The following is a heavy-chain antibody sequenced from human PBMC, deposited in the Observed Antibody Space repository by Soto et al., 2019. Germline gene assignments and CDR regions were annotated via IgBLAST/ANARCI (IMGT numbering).Heavy chain of an antibody. CDR2: IIPIFGTA. J-gene: IGHJ4*02. V-gene: IGHV1-69*01. Sequence: QVQLVQSGAEVKKPGSSVKVSCKASGGTFSSYAISWVRQAPGQGLEWMGGIIPIFGTANYAQKFEGRVTITADESTSTADMELSNVRSENTSVYCLAGEAEEGCWYFYYWGEGSLVTVS. CDR1: GGTFSSYA. CDR3: AGEAEEGCWYFYY. D-gene: IGHD1-20*01.